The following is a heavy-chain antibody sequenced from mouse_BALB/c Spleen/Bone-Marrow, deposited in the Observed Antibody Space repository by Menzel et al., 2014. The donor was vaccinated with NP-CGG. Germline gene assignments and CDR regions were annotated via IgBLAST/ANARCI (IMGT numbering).Heavy chain of an antibody. CDR1: GFSLTVYG. CDR3: AREGNYFDY. J-gene: IGHJ2*01. Sequence: VKLVESGPGLVAPSQSLSITCTVSGFSLTVYGVNWVRQPPGKGLEWLGMIWGDGITDYNSAFKSRLSISKDDSKSQVLLKMNSLQTDDTAKYYCAREGNYFDYWGQGTTLTVSS. CDR2: IWGDGIT. V-gene: IGHV2-6-7*01.